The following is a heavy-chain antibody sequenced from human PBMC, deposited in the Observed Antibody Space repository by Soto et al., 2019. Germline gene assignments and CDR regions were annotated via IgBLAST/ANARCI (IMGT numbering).Heavy chain of an antibody. V-gene: IGHV1-18*01. CDR1: GYTFTRYG. Sequence: ASVKVTCKASGYTFTRYGISWVRQAPGQGLEWMGWISGYNGDTNYAQKFQDRVSMTIDTSTGTAYMELRSLTSDDTAIYYCAKNGQPPYYYYGLDVWGQGTKVTVSS. CDR2: ISGYNGDT. D-gene: IGHD2-8*01. CDR3: AKNGQPPYYYYGLDV. J-gene: IGHJ6*02.